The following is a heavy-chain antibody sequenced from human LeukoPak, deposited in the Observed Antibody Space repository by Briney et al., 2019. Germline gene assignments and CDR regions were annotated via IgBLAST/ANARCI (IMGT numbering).Heavy chain of an antibody. CDR1: GGTFSSYA. J-gene: IGHJ4*02. CDR3: ASDHEEQDGDY. V-gene: IGHV1-69*04. CDR2: IIPILGIA. Sequence: ASVKVSCKASGGTFSSYAISWVRQAPGQGLEWMGRIIPILGIANYAQKFQGRVTITADKSTSSAYMELSSLRSEDTAVYYCASDHEEQDGDYWGQGTLVTVSS. D-gene: IGHD1-26*01.